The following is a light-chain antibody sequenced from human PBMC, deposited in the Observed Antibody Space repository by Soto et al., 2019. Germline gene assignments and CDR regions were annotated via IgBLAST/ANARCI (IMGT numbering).Light chain of an antibody. J-gene: IGKJ5*01. Sequence: EIVLTQSPATLSLSPGERATLSCRASQYVGTSLAWYQQKPGQAPRLFIYDASNRATGIPARFSGSWSGTDFTLNISSLEAEDFAVYYCQQRSDWPLITFGQGTRLEIK. CDR1: QYVGTS. CDR3: QQRSDWPLIT. CDR2: DAS. V-gene: IGKV3-11*01.